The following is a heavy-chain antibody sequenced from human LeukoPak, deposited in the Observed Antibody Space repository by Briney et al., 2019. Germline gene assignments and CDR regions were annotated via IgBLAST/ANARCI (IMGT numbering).Heavy chain of an antibody. Sequence: GASVKVSCKASGYTFTSYYMHWVRQAPGQGLEWMGIINPSGGSTSYAQKFQGRVTMTRGTSTSTVYMELSSLRSEDTAVYYCARDGSGWYTRDAFDIWGQGTMVTVSS. CDR2: INPSGGST. J-gene: IGHJ3*02. CDR1: GYTFTSYY. CDR3: ARDGSGWYTRDAFDI. V-gene: IGHV1-46*01. D-gene: IGHD6-19*01.